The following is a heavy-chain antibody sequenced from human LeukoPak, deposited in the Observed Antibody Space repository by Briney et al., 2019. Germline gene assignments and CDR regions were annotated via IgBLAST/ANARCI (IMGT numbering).Heavy chain of an antibody. CDR2: ISSSSSYI. CDR1: GFTFSSYS. J-gene: IGHJ4*02. V-gene: IGHV3-21*01. Sequence: GGSLRLSCAASGFTFSSYSMNWARQAPGKGLEWVSSISSSSSYIYYADSVKGRFTISRDNAKNSLYLQMNSLRAEDTAVYYCARGGYDQTGDYWGQGTLVTVSS. D-gene: IGHD5-12*01. CDR3: ARGGYDQTGDY.